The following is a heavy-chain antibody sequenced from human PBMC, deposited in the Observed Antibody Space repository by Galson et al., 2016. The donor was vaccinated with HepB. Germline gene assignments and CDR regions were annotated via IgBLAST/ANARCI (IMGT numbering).Heavy chain of an antibody. V-gene: IGHV3-30*09. D-gene: IGHD1-26*01. J-gene: IGHJ3*02. CDR2: LSFDGNNK. Sequence: SLRLSCAASGFIFSNYAMHWVRQAPGKGLEWVTVLSFDGNNKYYADSVKGRFAISRDNSKNTLFLQMNSLRVEDTAMYHCSSGRALDIWGQGTLVTVSS. CDR3: SSGRALDI. CDR1: GFIFSNYA.